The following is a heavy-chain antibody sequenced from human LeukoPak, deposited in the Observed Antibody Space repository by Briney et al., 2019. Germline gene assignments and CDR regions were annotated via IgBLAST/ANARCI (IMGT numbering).Heavy chain of an antibody. CDR2: IYPGDSDT. CDR3: ARPVNWGSTEDAFDI. J-gene: IGHJ3*02. Sequence: KPGESLKISCKGSGYSFTSYWIGWVRQMPGKGLEWMGIIYPGDSDTRYSPSFQGQVTISADKSISTAYLQWSSLKASDTAMYYCARPVNWGSTEDAFDIWGQGTMVTVSS. D-gene: IGHD7-27*01. CDR1: GYSFTSYW. V-gene: IGHV5-51*01.